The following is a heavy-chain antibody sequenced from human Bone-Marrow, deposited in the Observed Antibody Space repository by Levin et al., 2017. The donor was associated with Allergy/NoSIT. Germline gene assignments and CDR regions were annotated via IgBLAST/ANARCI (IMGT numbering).Heavy chain of an antibody. CDR2: IYPGDSDT. Sequence: LGESLKISCKGSGYSFTSYWIGWVRQMPGKGLEWMGIIYPGDSDTTYSPSFQGQVTISADKSISTAYLQWSSLKASDTAMYYCARREGARGYGMDVWGQGTTVTVSS. CDR1: GYSFTSYW. J-gene: IGHJ6*02. D-gene: IGHD1-26*01. V-gene: IGHV5-51*01. CDR3: ARREGARGYGMDV.